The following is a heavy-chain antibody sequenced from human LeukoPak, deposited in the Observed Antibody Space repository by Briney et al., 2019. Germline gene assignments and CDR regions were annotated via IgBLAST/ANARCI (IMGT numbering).Heavy chain of an antibody. CDR1: GFTFSSYV. Sequence: PGGSLRLSCAASGFTFSSYVMSWVRQAPGKGLEWASAISGSGGTTYYADSVKGRFTISRDNSKNTLFLQMNSLRAEDTAVNYCAKEQLIPYYFDYWGQGTLVTVSS. CDR2: ISGSGGTT. V-gene: IGHV3-23*01. J-gene: IGHJ4*02. CDR3: AKEQLIPYYFDY. D-gene: IGHD6-13*01.